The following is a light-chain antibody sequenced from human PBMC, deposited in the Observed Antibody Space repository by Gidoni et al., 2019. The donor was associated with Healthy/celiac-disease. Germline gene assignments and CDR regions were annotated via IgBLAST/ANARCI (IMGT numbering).Light chain of an antibody. V-gene: IGLV2-14*01. J-gene: IGLJ2*01. CDR1: SSDVGGYNS. CDR3: SSYTSSSVV. Sequence: QSALTQPASVSGSPGQSITISCTGTSSDVGGYNSVSWYQQHPDKAPKLMIYEFSLRPSGVFTRFSVSQSGNTASLTISGLQAEDEAYYYCSSYTSSSVVFGGGTKLTVL. CDR2: EFS.